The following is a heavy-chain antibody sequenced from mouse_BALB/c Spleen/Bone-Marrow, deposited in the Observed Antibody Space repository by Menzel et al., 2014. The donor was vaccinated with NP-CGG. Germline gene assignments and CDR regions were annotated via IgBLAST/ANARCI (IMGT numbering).Heavy chain of an antibody. J-gene: IGHJ3*01. D-gene: IGHD4-1*01. Sequence: EVQVVESGGGLVQPGGSLKLSCAASGFTFSSYTMSWVRQTPEKRLEWVAYISNGGGSTYYPDTVKGRFTISRDNAKNTLYLQMTGLKSEDTAMYYCAPGAFAYWGQGTLVTVSA. CDR2: ISNGGGST. V-gene: IGHV5-12-2*01. CDR1: GFTFSSYT. CDR3: APGAFAY.